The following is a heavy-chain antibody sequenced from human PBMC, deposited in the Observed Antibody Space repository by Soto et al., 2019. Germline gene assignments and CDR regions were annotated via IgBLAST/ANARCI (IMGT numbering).Heavy chain of an antibody. J-gene: IGHJ6*02. CDR1: GYTFTSYY. Sequence: ASVKVSCKASGYTFTSYYMHWVRQAPGQGLEWMGIINPSGGSTSYAQKFQGRVTMTRDTSTSTVYMELSSLRSEDTAVYYCAREDNIVVVTGYYYYGMDVWGQGTTVTVSS. CDR2: INPSGGST. D-gene: IGHD2-21*02. CDR3: AREDNIVVVTGYYYYGMDV. V-gene: IGHV1-46*01.